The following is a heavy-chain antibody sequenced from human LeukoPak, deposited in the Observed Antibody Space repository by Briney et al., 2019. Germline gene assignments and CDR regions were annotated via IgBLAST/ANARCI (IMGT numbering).Heavy chain of an antibody. V-gene: IGHV1-69*10. CDR3: ASGTTDIVVVPATLRNYYFDY. Sequence: ASVKVSCKASGGTFSSYEISWVRQAPGQGLEWMGGIIPMLGTAKYAQKFQGRVTITTDKSTSTAYMELSSPRSEDTAVYYCASGTTDIVVVPATLRNYYFDYWGQGTLVTVSS. D-gene: IGHD2-2*01. CDR2: IIPMLGTA. CDR1: GGTFSSYE. J-gene: IGHJ4*02.